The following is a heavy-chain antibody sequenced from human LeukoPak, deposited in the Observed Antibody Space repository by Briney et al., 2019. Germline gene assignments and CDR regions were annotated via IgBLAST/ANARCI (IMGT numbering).Heavy chain of an antibody. Sequence: SETLALTCTVSGGSISSYYWSWIRQPAGKGLEWIGRIYTSGSTNYNPSLKSRVTMSVDTSKNQFSLKLSSVTAADTAVYYCARDYDFWSGYYTYGMDVWGQGTTVTVSS. CDR2: IYTSGST. CDR3: ARDYDFWSGYYTYGMDV. D-gene: IGHD3-3*01. J-gene: IGHJ6*02. V-gene: IGHV4-4*07. CDR1: GGSISSYY.